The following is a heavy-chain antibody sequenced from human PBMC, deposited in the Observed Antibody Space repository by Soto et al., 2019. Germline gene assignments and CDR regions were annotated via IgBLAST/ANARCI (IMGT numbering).Heavy chain of an antibody. J-gene: IGHJ4*02. CDR1: GGSISSSNW. CDR3: ARALSYGSGH. D-gene: IGHD3-10*01. Sequence: QVQLQESGPGLVKPSGTLSLTCAVSGGSISSSNWWSWVRQPPGKGLEWIGEIYHSGSTNYNPSLKSPVTISVDKSQTQLSLKPSSVTAAATAVYYGARALSYGSGHWGQGTLVTVSS. CDR2: IYHSGST. V-gene: IGHV4-4*02.